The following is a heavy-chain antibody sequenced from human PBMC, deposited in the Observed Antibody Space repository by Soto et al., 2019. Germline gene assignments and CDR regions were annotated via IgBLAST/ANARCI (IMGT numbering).Heavy chain of an antibody. V-gene: IGHV3-23*01. CDR1: GFTFSSYA. CDR2: ISGSGGST. D-gene: IGHD6-19*01. CDR3: AKDDGMGIAVAGFDAFDI. Sequence: EVQLLESGGGLVQPGGSLRLSCAASGFTFSSYAMSWVRQAPGKGLEWVSAISGSGGSTYYADSVKGRFTISRDNSKNTLYLQMNSLRAEDTAVYYCAKDDGMGIAVAGFDAFDIWGQGTMVTVSS. J-gene: IGHJ3*02.